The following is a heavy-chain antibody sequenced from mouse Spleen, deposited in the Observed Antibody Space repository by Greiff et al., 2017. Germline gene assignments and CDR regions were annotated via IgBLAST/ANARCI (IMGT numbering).Heavy chain of an antibody. J-gene: IGHJ1*01. V-gene: IGHV2-2*01. CDR3: ASSGIHYYGFYWYFDV. D-gene: IGHD1-2*01. Sequence: QVQLKESGPGLVQPSQSLSITCTVSGFSLTSYGVHWVRQSPGKGLEWLGVIWSGGSTDYNAAFISRLSISKDNSKSQVFFKMNSLQADDTAIYYCASSGIHYYGFYWYFDVWGAGTTVTVSS. CDR2: IWSGGST. CDR1: GFSLTSYG.